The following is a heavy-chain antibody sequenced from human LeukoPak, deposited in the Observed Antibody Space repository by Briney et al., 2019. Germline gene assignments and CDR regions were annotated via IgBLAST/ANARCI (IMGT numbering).Heavy chain of an antibody. CDR1: GGSISNYY. Sequence: SETLSLTCTVSGGSISNYYWSWIRQPPGKGLGWIGNIHYSGSTNHNPSLKSRVTMSVDPSKNQFSLKLSPVTAADTAVYYCARQGTAPRGGLYYWGQGTLVTVSS. CDR3: ARQGTAPRGGLYY. J-gene: IGHJ4*02. D-gene: IGHD2-8*02. CDR2: IHYSGST. V-gene: IGHV4-59*08.